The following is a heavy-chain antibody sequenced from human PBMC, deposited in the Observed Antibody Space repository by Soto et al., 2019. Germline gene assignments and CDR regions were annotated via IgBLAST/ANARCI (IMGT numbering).Heavy chain of an antibody. V-gene: IGHV4-34*01. CDR2: INHSGST. CDR3: ARGGWASLLLTAVRVKFDY. CDR1: GGSFSGYY. J-gene: IGHJ4*02. Sequence: SETLSLTCAVYGGSFSGYYWSWIRQPPGKGLEWIGEINHSGSTNYNPSLKSRVPISVDTSKNQFSLKLSSVTAADTAVYYCARGGWASLLLTAVRVKFDYWGQGTLVTVSS. D-gene: IGHD2-2*01.